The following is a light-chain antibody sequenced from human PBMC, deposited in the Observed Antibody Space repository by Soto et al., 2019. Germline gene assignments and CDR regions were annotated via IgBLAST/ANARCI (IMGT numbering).Light chain of an antibody. CDR3: QQSFLTPYT. CDR2: AAS. V-gene: IGKV1-39*01. Sequence: DIQMTQSPSSLSASVGARVTITCRASETISTYLTWYQQKPGTAPKLLIYAASSFQSGVPSRFTGSGSGTEFTLTISSLQPEDFATYYCQQSFLTPYTFGQGTKLEIK. CDR1: ETISTY. J-gene: IGKJ2*01.